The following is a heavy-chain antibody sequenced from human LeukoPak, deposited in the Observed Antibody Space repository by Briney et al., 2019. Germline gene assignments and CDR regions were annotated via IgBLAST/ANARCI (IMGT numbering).Heavy chain of an antibody. CDR1: GYTFTSYG. D-gene: IGHD4-17*01. CDR2: ISAYNGNT. V-gene: IGHV1-18*01. Sequence: PWASVKVSCKASGYTFTSYGISWVRQAPGQGLEWMGWISAYNGNTNYAQKLQGRVTMTTDTSTSTAYMELRSLRSDDTAVYYCARGATTVTKWYYSYYMDVWGKGTTVTVSS. J-gene: IGHJ6*03. CDR3: ARGATTVTKWYYSYYMDV.